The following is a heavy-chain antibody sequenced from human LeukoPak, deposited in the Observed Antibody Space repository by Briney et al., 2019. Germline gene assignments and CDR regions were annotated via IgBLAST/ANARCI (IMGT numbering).Heavy chain of an antibody. V-gene: IGHV1-24*01. J-gene: IGHJ6*02. D-gene: IGHD6-19*01. CDR1: EYTLTELS. CDR3: ATDDQQWPGAYYYGMDV. Sequence: ASVKVSCKVSEYTLTELSMHWVRQAPGKGLEWMGGFDPEDGETIYAQKFQGRVTMTEDTSTDTAYMELSSLRSEDTAVYYCATDDQQWPGAYYYGMDVWGQGTTVTVSS. CDR2: FDPEDGET.